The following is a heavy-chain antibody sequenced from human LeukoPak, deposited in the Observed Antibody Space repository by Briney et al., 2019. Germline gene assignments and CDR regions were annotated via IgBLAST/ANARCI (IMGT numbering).Heavy chain of an antibody. CDR1: GYTFNRYG. Sequence: ASVKVSCKASGYTFNRYGISWVRQAPGQGLEWMGWISAYNGNTNYAQKVQGRVTMTTDTSTSTAYMELRSLRSDDTAVYYCARGPTFVGSLGYFDYWGQGTLVTVSS. CDR3: ARGPTFVGSLGYFDY. D-gene: IGHD1-26*01. V-gene: IGHV1-18*01. J-gene: IGHJ4*02. CDR2: ISAYNGNT.